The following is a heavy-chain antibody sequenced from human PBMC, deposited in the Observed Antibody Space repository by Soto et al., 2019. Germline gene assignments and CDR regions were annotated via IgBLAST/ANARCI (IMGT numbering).Heavy chain of an antibody. CDR2: IIPISGAA. V-gene: IGHV1-69*06. J-gene: IGHJ4*02. CDR1: GGTFSSYA. D-gene: IGHD1-7*01. CDR3: ARDMTRTVVTYFDF. Sequence: SVKVSCKASGGTFSSYAISWVRQAPGQGLEWMGGIIPISGAANYAQKFQGRVTITADKSTSTSYMELSSLRSEDTAVYYCARDMTRTVVTYFDFWGQGTMVIVSA.